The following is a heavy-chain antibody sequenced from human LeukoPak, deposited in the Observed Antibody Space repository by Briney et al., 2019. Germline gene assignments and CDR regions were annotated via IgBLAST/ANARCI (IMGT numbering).Heavy chain of an antibody. CDR3: ARDRDYYDSSGYLYY. CDR2: INPNSGGT. Sequence: ASVKVSCKASGYTFTGYYMHWVRQAPGQGLERMGWINPNSGGTNYEQKFPGRVTMTRDTSISTADMELSRRRSDDTAGYYCARDRDYYDSSGYLYYWGQGTLVTVSS. V-gene: IGHV1-2*02. J-gene: IGHJ4*02. D-gene: IGHD3-22*01. CDR1: GYTFTGYY.